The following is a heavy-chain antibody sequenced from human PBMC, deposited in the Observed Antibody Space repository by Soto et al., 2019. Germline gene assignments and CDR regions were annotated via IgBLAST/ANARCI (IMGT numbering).Heavy chain of an antibody. CDR2: INHSGIT. V-gene: IGHV4-34*01. J-gene: IGHJ6*02. D-gene: IGHD6-6*01. CDR1: GGSFSGYY. CDR3: ARGRTSVPDRRGIGDYGLDV. Sequence: QVQLQQWGAGLLKPSETLSLTCVVNGGSFSGYYWSWVRQLPGKGLEWIGEINHSGITDSSPSLKSRVTISVDASRSEFSLNLTAVTAADTAVYYCARGRTSVPDRRGIGDYGLDVWGEGTTVTVS.